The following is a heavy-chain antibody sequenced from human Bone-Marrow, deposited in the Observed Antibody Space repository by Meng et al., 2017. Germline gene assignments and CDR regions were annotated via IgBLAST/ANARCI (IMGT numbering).Heavy chain of an antibody. CDR2: IYYSGST. CDR1: GGSISSGNHY. Sequence: HVPLPESGPGLVKPSQTLSLTCTVSGGSISSGNHYWSWIRQHPGKGLEYIGYIYYSGSTSYNPSLKSRVIISVDTSKNQFSLRLNSVTAADTAVYYCASLYGDSSVWYLDLWGRGTLVTVSS. CDR3: ASLYGDSSVWYLDL. J-gene: IGHJ2*01. D-gene: IGHD4-17*01. V-gene: IGHV4-31*03.